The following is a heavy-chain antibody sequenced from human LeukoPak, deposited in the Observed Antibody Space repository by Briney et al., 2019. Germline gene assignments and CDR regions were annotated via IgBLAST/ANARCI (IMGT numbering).Heavy chain of an antibody. Sequence: SETLSLTCAVYGGSFSGYYWSWIRQPPGKGLEWIGEINHSGSTNYNPSLKSRVTISVDTSKNQFSLKLSSVTAADTAVYYCAREGSSSSWVEYYYYYMDVWGKGTTVTVSS. V-gene: IGHV4-34*01. CDR1: GGSFSGYY. CDR3: AREGSSSSWVEYYYYYMDV. D-gene: IGHD6-6*01. CDR2: INHSGST. J-gene: IGHJ6*03.